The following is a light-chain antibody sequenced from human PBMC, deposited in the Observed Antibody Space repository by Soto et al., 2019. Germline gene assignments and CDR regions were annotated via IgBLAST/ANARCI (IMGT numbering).Light chain of an antibody. CDR1: QSISSY. J-gene: IGKJ3*01. CDR3: QQSYSTPPAFT. V-gene: IGKV1-39*01. Sequence: DIQMTQSPSSLSASVGDRVTITCRASQSISSYLNWYQQKPGKAPKLLIYPASSLQSGVPSRFSGSGSGTDFTLTISSLQPEDFATYYCQQSYSTPPAFTFGPGTKVDIK. CDR2: PAS.